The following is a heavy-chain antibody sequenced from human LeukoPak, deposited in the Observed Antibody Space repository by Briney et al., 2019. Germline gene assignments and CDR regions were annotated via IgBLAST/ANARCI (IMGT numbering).Heavy chain of an antibody. D-gene: IGHD6-19*01. CDR1: GGSFSGYY. CDR3: ARGAVAGERPIRY. CDR2: INHSGST. V-gene: IGHV4-34*01. J-gene: IGHJ4*02. Sequence: PSETLSLTCAVYGGSFSGYYWSWIRQPPGKGLEWIGEINHSGSTNYNPSLKSRVTISVDTSKNQFSLKLSSVTAADTAVYYCARGAVAGERPIRYWGQGTLVTVSS.